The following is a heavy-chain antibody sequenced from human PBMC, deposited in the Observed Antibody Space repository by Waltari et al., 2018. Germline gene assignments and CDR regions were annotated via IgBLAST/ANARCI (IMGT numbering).Heavy chain of an antibody. D-gene: IGHD4-17*01. J-gene: IGHJ4*02. CDR3: ARDSIYGGVEY. CDR1: GDSIRSSYY. V-gene: IGHV4-61*02. CDR2: IHISGST. Sequence: QVQLQESGPGLVKPSQTLSLTCTVSGDSIRSSYYWTWIRQPAGKGLEWIGRIHISGSTIYNPSLKSRVTISVDTSKNQFSLNLRSVTAADTAMYYCARDSIYGGVEYWGQGAQVTVSS.